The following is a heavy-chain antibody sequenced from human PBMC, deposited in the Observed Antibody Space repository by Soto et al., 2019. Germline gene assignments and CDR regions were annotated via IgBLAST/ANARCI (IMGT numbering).Heavy chain of an antibody. J-gene: IGHJ4*02. D-gene: IGHD1-7*01. V-gene: IGHV3-23*01. Sequence: EVQLLESGGGLVQPGGSLRLSCAASGITFSTYAMSWVRQAPGKGLEWVSAISGSGGSTYYADSVKGRFTISRDKSKNTLYLQMNSLRAEDTAVYYCAKDHNWNSGRLDYWGQGTLVTVSS. CDR3: AKDHNWNSGRLDY. CDR1: GITFSTYA. CDR2: ISGSGGST.